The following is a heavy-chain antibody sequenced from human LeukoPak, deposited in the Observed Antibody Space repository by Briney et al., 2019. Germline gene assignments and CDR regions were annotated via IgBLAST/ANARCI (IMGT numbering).Heavy chain of an antibody. CDR3: ARLAGPFVDAFDI. Sequence: GASLKISCKGSGYSFTSYWIGWVRRMPGKGLEWMGIIYPGDSDTRYSPSFQGQVTISADKSISTAYVQWSSLKASDTAMYYCARLAGPFVDAFDIWGQGTMVTVSS. CDR2: IYPGDSDT. J-gene: IGHJ3*02. V-gene: IGHV5-51*01. CDR1: GYSFTSYW. D-gene: IGHD2-15*01.